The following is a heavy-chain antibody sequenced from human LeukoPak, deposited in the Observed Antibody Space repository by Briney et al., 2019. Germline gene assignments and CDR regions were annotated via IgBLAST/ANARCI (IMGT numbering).Heavy chain of an antibody. CDR2: IIPILGIA. D-gene: IGHD6-13*01. CDR3: ARGIYIAAADY. CDR1: GGTFSSYT. Sequence: GASVKVSCKASGGTFSSYTISWVRQAPGQGLEWMGRIIPILGIANYAQKFQGRVTITADKSTSTAYMELSRLRSDDTAVYYCARGIYIAAADYWGQGTLVTVSS. V-gene: IGHV1-69*02. J-gene: IGHJ4*02.